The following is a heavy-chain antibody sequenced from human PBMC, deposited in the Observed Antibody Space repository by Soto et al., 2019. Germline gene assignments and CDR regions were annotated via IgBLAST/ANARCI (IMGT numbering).Heavy chain of an antibody. Sequence: PGGSLRLSCAASGFTFSSYAMSWVRQAPGKGLEWVSAISGSGGSTYYADSVKGRFTISRDNSKNTLYLQMNSLGAEDTAVYYCAKQSYYYYYYMDVWGKGTTVTVSS. CDR3: AKQSYYYYYYMDV. CDR1: GFTFSSYA. J-gene: IGHJ6*03. V-gene: IGHV3-23*01. CDR2: ISGSGGST.